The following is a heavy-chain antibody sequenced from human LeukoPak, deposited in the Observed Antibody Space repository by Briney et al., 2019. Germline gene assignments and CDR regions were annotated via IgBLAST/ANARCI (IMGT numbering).Heavy chain of an antibody. V-gene: IGHV3-21*01. Sequence: GGSLRLSCAASGFTFGSYSMNWVRQAPGKGLEWVSSISSSSYIYYADSVKGRFTISRDNAKNSLYLQMNSLRAEDTAVYYCARDVSRCSSTSCYSYYGMDVWGQGTTVTVSS. CDR2: ISSSSYI. J-gene: IGHJ6*02. CDR1: GFTFGSYS. CDR3: ARDVSRCSSTSCYSYYGMDV. D-gene: IGHD2-2*01.